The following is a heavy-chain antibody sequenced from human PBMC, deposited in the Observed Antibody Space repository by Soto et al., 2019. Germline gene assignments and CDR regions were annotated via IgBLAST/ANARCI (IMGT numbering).Heavy chain of an antibody. CDR3: ARDLRFQGHDYADYLGYGLDV. CDR1: GGSISPYN. CDR2: IYYRGST. Sequence: SETLSLTCTVSGGSISPYNWSWIRQSPGKGLEWLGYIYYRGSTDYNPSLKSRVTISVDTSKNQFSLNLSSVTAADTAVYYCARDLRFQGHDYADYLGYGLDVWGQGTAVTVSS. V-gene: IGHV4-59*01. J-gene: IGHJ6*02. D-gene: IGHD4-17*01.